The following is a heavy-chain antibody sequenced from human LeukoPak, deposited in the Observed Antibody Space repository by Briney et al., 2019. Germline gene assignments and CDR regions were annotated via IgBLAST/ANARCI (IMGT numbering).Heavy chain of an antibody. D-gene: IGHD4-11*01. CDR1: GGSISSGSYY. CDR2: IYTSGST. J-gene: IGHJ6*03. CDR3: ARGESPSKNYYYYYMDV. Sequence: SQTLSLTCTVSGGSISSGSYYWSWIRQPAGKGLEWIGRIYTSGSTNYNPSLKSRVTISVDTSKNQFSLKLSSVTAADTAVYYCARGESPSKNYYYYYMDVWGKGTTVTVSS. V-gene: IGHV4-61*02.